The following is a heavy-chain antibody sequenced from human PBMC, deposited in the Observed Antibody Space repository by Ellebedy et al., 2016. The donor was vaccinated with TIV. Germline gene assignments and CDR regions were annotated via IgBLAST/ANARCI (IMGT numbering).Heavy chain of an antibody. D-gene: IGHD3-10*01. CDR1: GYSFTSYW. V-gene: IGHV5-51*01. J-gene: IGHJ6*02. CDR3: ARKSGWFGELEGGMDV. Sequence: GASLKISCKGSGYSFTSYWHGRVRQMPGEGLGWGVIIYTGDSGTRYSPSFQGQVTISADQSISTAYLQWSSLKASDTAMYYCARKSGWFGELEGGMDVWGQGTTVTVSS. CDR2: IYTGDSGT.